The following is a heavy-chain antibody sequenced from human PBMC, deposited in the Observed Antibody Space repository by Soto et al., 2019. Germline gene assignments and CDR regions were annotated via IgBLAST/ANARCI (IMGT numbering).Heavy chain of an antibody. CDR2: ISWNSGNI. CDR1: GSTFDNYA. J-gene: IGHJ4*02. V-gene: IGHV3-9*01. CDR3: AKSLKIFGLATTRSGPLDS. Sequence: GGSLRLSCAASGSTFDNYAMHWVRQAPGKGLEWVSGISWNSGNIGYADSVKGRFTIARGNAKTSLYLEMNSLRAEDTALYYCAKSLKIFGLATTRSGPLDSWGQGALVTVSS. D-gene: IGHD3-3*01.